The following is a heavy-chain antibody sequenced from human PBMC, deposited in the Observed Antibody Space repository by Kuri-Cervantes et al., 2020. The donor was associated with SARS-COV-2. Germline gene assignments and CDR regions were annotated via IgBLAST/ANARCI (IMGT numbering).Heavy chain of an antibody. Sequence: SVKVSCKASGGTFSSYAISWVRQAPGQGLEWMGGIIPIFGIANYAQKFQGRVTITADKSTSTAYMELSSLRSEDTAVYYCACRCRPVYDSSGYVTIGSKSTDNFDYWGQGTLVTVSS. V-gene: IGHV1-69*10. CDR1: GGTFSSYA. CDR3: ACRCRPVYDSSGYVTIGSKSTDNFDY. CDR2: IIPIFGIA. J-gene: IGHJ4*02. D-gene: IGHD3-22*01.